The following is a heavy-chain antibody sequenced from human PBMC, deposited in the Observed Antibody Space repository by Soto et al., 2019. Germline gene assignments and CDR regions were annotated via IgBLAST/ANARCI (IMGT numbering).Heavy chain of an antibody. Sequence: GGSLRLSCAASGFTFSSYAMSRVRQAPGKGLEWVSAISGSGGSTYYADSVKGRFTISRDNSKNTLYLQMNSLRAEDTAVYYCAKDGGYYYDSSGSPFDYWGQGTLVTVSS. V-gene: IGHV3-23*01. J-gene: IGHJ4*02. CDR3: AKDGGYYYDSSGSPFDY. D-gene: IGHD3-22*01. CDR1: GFTFSSYA. CDR2: ISGSGGST.